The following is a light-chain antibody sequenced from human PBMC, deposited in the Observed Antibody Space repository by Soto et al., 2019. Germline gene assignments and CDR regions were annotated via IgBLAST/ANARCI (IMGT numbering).Light chain of an antibody. J-gene: IGKJ1*01. CDR3: QQLYSYPWT. CDR1: QDITTH. V-gene: IGKV1-9*01. Sequence: IPVTQSPSSVSASIGDRVFLACRASQDITTHLAWYQQKPGKAPKLLIYAASTLQSGVPSRFSGSGFGTAFTLTISSLQPDDFATYYCQQLYSYPWTFGQGTTVEIK. CDR2: AAS.